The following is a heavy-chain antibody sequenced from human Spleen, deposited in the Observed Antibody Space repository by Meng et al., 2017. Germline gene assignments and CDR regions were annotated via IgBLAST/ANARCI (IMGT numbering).Heavy chain of an antibody. CDR2: IKQDGSEK. CDR1: GFTFSSYW. D-gene: IGHD3-9*01. Sequence: GESLKISCAASGFTFSSYWMSWVRQAPGKGLEWVANIKQDGSEKYYVDSVKGRFTISRDNAKNSLYLQMNSLRAEDTAVYYCARDGDYDILTCYYNAFDYWGQGTLVTVSS. J-gene: IGHJ4*02. CDR3: ARDGDYDILTCYYNAFDY. V-gene: IGHV3-7*01.